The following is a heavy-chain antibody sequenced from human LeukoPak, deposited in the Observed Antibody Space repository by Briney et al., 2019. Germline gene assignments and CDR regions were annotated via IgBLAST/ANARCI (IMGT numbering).Heavy chain of an antibody. CDR3: ARGYAIFGVVIHKIDAFDI. CDR2: IYHSGST. J-gene: IGHJ3*02. Sequence: PSETLSLTCTVSGGSISSGGYYWSWIRQPPGKGLEWIGYIYHSGSTYYNPSLKSRVTISVDRSKNQFSLKLSSVTAADTAVYYCARGYAIFGVVIHKIDAFDIWGQGTMVTVSS. D-gene: IGHD3-3*01. V-gene: IGHV4-30-2*01. CDR1: GGSISSGGYY.